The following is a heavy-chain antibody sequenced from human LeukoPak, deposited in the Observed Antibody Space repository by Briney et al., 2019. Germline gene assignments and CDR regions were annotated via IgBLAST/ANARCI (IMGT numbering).Heavy chain of an antibody. J-gene: IGHJ5*02. CDR2: INHSGST. CDR3: ARGLNLWGIAAAGCLDP. D-gene: IGHD6-13*01. CDR1: GGSFSGYY. V-gene: IGHV4-34*01. Sequence: SETLSLTCAVYGGSFSGYYWSWIRQPPGKGLEWIGEINHSGSTNYNPSLKSRITISVDTSKNQFSLKLSSVTAADTAVYYCARGLNLWGIAAAGCLDPWGQGTLVTVSS.